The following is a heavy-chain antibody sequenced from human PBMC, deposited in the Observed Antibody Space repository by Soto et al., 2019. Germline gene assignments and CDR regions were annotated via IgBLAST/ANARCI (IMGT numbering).Heavy chain of an antibody. D-gene: IGHD2-2*01. J-gene: IGHJ6*02. CDR3: AKGQHCSSTSCHFYYYGMDV. V-gene: IGHV1-69*13. CDR2: IIPIFGTA. CDR1: GGTFSSYA. Sequence: GASVKVSCKASGGTFSSYAISWVRQAPGQGLEWMGGIIPIFGTANYAQKFQGRVTITADESTSTAYMELSSLRSEDTAVYYCAKGQHCSSTSCHFYYYGMDVWGQGTTVTVSS.